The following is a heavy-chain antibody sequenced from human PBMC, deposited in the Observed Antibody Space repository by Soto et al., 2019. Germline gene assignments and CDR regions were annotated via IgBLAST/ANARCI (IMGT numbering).Heavy chain of an antibody. V-gene: IGHV3-64*01. CDR2: ISSNGGST. Sequence: GSLRLSCAASGFTFSSYAMHWVRQAPGKGLEYVSAISSNGGSTYYANSVKGRFTISRDNSKNTLYLQMGSLRAEDMAVYYCARVAFYDFWNGYYKYFDYWGQGALVTVSS. CDR1: GFTFSSYA. J-gene: IGHJ4*02. CDR3: ARVAFYDFWNGYYKYFDY. D-gene: IGHD3-3*01.